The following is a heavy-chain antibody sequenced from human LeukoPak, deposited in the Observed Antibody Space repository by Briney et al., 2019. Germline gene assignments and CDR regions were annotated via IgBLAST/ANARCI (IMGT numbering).Heavy chain of an antibody. Sequence: GGSLRLSCAASGFTFSSYWMSWVRQAPGKGLEWVANIKQDGSEKYYVDSVKGRFTISRDNSKNTLYLQMNSLRAEDTAVYYCARDRRYSSSLLDYWGQGTLVTVSS. CDR2: IKQDGSEK. CDR1: GFTFSSYW. CDR3: ARDRRYSSSLLDY. D-gene: IGHD6-13*01. V-gene: IGHV3-7*01. J-gene: IGHJ4*02.